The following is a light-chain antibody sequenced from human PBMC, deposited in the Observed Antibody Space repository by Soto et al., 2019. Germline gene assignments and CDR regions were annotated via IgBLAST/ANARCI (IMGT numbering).Light chain of an antibody. CDR2: ENN. CDR1: SSNIGNNY. Sequence: QSVLTQPPSVSAAPGQKVTISCSGSSSNIGNNYVSWYQQLPGTAPKLLIYENNKRPSGIPDRFSGSKSDTSATLGITGLQTGDEADYYCGTWDSSLSAHVFGTGTKLTVL. V-gene: IGLV1-51*02. J-gene: IGLJ1*01. CDR3: GTWDSSLSAHV.